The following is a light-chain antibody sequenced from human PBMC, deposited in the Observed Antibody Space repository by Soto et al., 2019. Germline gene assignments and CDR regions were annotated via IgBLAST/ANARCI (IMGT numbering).Light chain of an antibody. CDR2: GAS. CDR3: QQYGSSPWT. Sequence: EIVLKQSPATLSLTPGERATLSCRASQSVSSYLAWYQQKPGQAPRLLIYGASNRATGIPARFSGSGSGTDFTLTISSLEPEDFAVYYCQQYGSSPWTFGQGTKVDIK. J-gene: IGKJ1*01. CDR1: QSVSSY. V-gene: IGKV3-11*01.